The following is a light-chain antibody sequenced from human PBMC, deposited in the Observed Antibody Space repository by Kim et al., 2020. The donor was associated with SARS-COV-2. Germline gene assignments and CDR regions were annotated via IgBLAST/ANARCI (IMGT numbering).Light chain of an antibody. Sequence: NTVTISCTPDSGTIASNCVQSFQQRPGSSPTTVIFEDDQRPSGLADRFSGSVDVSSHSASLTIAGLRTEDVADYYCQSYDSSTWVFGGGTQLTVL. V-gene: IGLV6-57*01. CDR3: QSYDSSTWV. J-gene: IGLJ3*02. CDR1: SGTIASNC. CDR2: EDD.